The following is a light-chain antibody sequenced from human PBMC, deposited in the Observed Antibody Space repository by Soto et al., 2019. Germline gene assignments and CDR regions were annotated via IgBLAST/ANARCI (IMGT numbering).Light chain of an antibody. CDR3: QQYNNCPPWT. CDR1: ESVSSY. CDR2: DAS. V-gene: IGKV3D-15*01. Sequence: EMVLTLSPATLSLSHGERATLSCRASESVSSYLAWYQQKPGQAPRLLIYDASNRATGIPARFSGSGSGTEFTLTISSLQSEDFAIYYCQQYNNCPPWTFGQGTKV. J-gene: IGKJ1*01.